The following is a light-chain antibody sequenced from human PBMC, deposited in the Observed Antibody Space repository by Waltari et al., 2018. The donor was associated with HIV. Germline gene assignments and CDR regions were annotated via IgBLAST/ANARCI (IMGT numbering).Light chain of an antibody. V-gene: IGKV1-5*01. CDR2: XXX. CDR1: XXVYNW. J-gene: IGKJ3*01. CDR3: QQYYSYST. Sequence: STVXASVGDRXTITXXXXXXVYNWMTCTQHRPGKAPKLLFYXXXXXXSGVPPRFSGSGSGTEFTLTINGLXXDDXXXYXCQQYYSYSTFGPGTKVDIK.